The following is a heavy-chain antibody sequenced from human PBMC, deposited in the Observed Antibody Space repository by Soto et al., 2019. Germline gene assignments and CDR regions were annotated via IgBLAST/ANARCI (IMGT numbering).Heavy chain of an antibody. CDR1: GGTFSSYA. CDR3: ARSAKRAAAGRNNWFDP. J-gene: IGHJ5*02. CDR2: IIPIFGTA. D-gene: IGHD6-13*01. V-gene: IGHV1-69*01. Sequence: QVQLVQSGAEVKKPGSSVKVSCKASGGTFSSYAISWVRQAPGQGLEWMGGIIPIFGTANYAQKFQGRVTITADESTSTAYMELSSLRSEDTAVYCCARSAKRAAAGRNNWFDPWGQGTLVTVSS.